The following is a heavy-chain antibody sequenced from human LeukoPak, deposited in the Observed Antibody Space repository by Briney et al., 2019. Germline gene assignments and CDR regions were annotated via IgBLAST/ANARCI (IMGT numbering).Heavy chain of an antibody. V-gene: IGHV4-59*11. J-gene: IGHJ6*03. Sequence: SETLSLTCTVSGGSISSHYWSWIRQPPGNGLEWIGYIYYSGSTNYNPSLKSRVTISVDTSRNQFSLKLSSVTAADSAVYYCARRTGYLNYYYYYYMDVWGNGTTVTVSS. D-gene: IGHD3/OR15-3a*01. CDR1: GGSISSHY. CDR3: ARRTGYLNYYYYYYMDV. CDR2: IYYSGST.